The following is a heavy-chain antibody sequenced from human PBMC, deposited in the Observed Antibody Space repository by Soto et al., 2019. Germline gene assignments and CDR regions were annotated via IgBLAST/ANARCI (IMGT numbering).Heavy chain of an antibody. J-gene: IGHJ4*02. CDR2: ITGSGFST. D-gene: IGHD6-19*01. Sequence: EVQLLESGGGLVQPGGSLRLYCAASGFIFSSYAMSWVRQAPGKGLEWFSTITGSGFSTYYADSVKGRFTISRDNSKNTLYLQMNSLRAEDTAIYYCAKAYSSNINFDYWGQGTLVTVSS. V-gene: IGHV3-23*01. CDR1: GFIFSSYA. CDR3: AKAYSSNINFDY.